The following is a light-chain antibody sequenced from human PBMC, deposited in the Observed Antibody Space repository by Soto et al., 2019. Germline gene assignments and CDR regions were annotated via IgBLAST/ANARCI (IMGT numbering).Light chain of an antibody. Sequence: QPVLTQPPSASGTPGQRVTISCSGSRSDIGSNTVNWYRQLPGAAPKLLIQINDQRPSGVPDRFSGSKSGTSASLAISGLQSDDEADYYCAAWDDSLNGYVFGTGTKLTVL. CDR2: IND. CDR1: RSDIGSNT. J-gene: IGLJ1*01. V-gene: IGLV1-44*01. CDR3: AAWDDSLNGYV.